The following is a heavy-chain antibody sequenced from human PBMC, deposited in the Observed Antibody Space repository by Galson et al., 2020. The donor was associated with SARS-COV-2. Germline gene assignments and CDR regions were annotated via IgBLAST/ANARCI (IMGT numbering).Heavy chain of an antibody. V-gene: IGHV4-59*08. J-gene: IGHJ4*02. CDR3: ARRYCSSTSCGVDQQKYYFDY. Sequence: SETLSLTCTVSGGSISSYYWSWIRQPPGKGLEWIGYIYYSGSTNYNPSLKSRVTISVDTSKNQFSLKLSSVTAADTAVYYCARRYCSSTSCGVDQQKYYFDYWGQGTLVTVSS. CDR2: IYYSGST. D-gene: IGHD2-2*01. CDR1: GGSISSYY.